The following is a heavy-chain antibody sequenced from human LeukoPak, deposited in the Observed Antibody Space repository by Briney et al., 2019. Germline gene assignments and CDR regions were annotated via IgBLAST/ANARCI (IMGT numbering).Heavy chain of an antibody. Sequence: ASETLSLTCTVSGGSISSSSYYWGWIRQPPGKGLEWIGSIYYSGSTYYNPSLKCRVTISVDTSKNQFSLKLSSVTAADTAVYYCARHGYIYVDYWGRGTLVTVSS. D-gene: IGHD5-18*01. V-gene: IGHV4-39*01. J-gene: IGHJ4*02. CDR3: ARHGYIYVDY. CDR1: GGSISSSSYY. CDR2: IYYSGST.